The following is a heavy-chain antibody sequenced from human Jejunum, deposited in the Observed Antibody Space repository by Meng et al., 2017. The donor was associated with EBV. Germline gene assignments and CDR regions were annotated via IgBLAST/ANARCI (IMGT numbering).Heavy chain of an antibody. V-gene: IGHV4-34*01. CDR3: ARLGGYASGTYYPIDP. CDR1: GGSFSDYY. D-gene: IGHD3-10*01. CDR2: INHGGGA. Sequence: QLQQGGAGLLKPSTTLSLTCAVYGGSFSDYYWTWIRQPPGKGLEWIGEINHGGGAIYNPSLKSRVTISVDTSKNQFSLKLSSVTAADTAVYYCARLGGYASGTYYPIDPWGQGTLVTVSS. J-gene: IGHJ5*02.